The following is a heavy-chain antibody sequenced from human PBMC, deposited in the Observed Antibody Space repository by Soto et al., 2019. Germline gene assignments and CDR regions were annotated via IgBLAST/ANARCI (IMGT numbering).Heavy chain of an antibody. CDR3: TREILATPSCY. J-gene: IGHJ4*02. D-gene: IGHD5-12*01. CDR1: GFTFSGSA. CDR2: IRSKANSYAT. V-gene: IGHV3-73*02. Sequence: EVQLVESGGGLVQPGGSLKLSCAASGFTFSGSAMHWDSQASGKGLEWVGRIRSKANSYATAYAASVKGRFTISRDDSKTTAYLQINSLKTEDTAVYYCTREILATPSCYWGQGTLVTVSS.